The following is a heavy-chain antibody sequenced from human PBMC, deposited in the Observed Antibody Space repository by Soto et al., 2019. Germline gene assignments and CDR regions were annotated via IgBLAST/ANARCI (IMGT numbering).Heavy chain of an antibody. V-gene: IGHV4-31*03. CDR3: ARAGYYDILTGYYKYYYYYGMDV. CDR1: GGSISSGGYY. J-gene: IGHJ6*02. Sequence: SETLSLTCTVSGGSISSGGYYWSWIRQHPGKGLEWIGYIYYSGSTYYNPSLKSRVTISVDTSKNQFSLKLSSVTAADTAVYYCARAGYYDILTGYYKYYYYYGMDVWGQGTTVTVSS. D-gene: IGHD3-9*01. CDR2: IYYSGST.